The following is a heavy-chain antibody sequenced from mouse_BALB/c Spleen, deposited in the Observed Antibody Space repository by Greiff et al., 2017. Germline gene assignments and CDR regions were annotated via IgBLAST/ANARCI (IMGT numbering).Heavy chain of an antibody. CDR3: TREATYGNFDFDY. CDR1: GFTFSSYT. Sequence: EVQVVESGGGLVKPGGSLKLSCAASGFTFSSYTMSWVRQTPEKRLEWVTTISSGGSYTYYPDSVKGRFTISRDNAKNTLYLQMSSLKSEDTAMYYCTREATYGNFDFDYWGQGTTLTVSS. D-gene: IGHD2-10*02. V-gene: IGHV5-6-4*01. CDR2: ISSGGSYT. J-gene: IGHJ2*01.